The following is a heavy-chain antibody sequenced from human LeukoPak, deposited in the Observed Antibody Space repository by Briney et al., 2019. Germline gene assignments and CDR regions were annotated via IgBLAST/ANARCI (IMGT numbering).Heavy chain of an antibody. J-gene: IGHJ6*03. Sequence: ASVKVSCKTSGYSFTTSGISWVRQAPGQGLEWMGGIIPIFGTANYAQKFQGRVTITADESTSTAYMELSSLRSEDTAVYYCARSGAAAAYYYYYYMDVWGKGTTVTVSS. CDR3: ARSGAAAAYYYYYYMDV. D-gene: IGHD6-13*01. CDR2: IIPIFGTA. V-gene: IGHV1-69*13. CDR1: GYSFTTSG.